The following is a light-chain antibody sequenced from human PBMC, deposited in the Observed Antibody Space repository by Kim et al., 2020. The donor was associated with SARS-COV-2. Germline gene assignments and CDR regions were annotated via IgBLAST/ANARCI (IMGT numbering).Light chain of an antibody. CDR2: EGT. Sequence: QSITISCTGTSINVGNYNLVSWYQHHPAKAPIVLIYEGTKRPSGVSDRFSGSKSDNTASLTISGLQAEDEADYYCCSYAAGGTHVIFGGGTQLTVL. V-gene: IGLV2-23*01. CDR1: SINVGNYNL. J-gene: IGLJ2*01. CDR3: CSYAAGGTHVI.